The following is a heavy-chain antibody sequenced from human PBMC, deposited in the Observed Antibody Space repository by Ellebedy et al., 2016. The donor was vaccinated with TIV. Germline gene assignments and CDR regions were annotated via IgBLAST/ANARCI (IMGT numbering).Heavy chain of an antibody. CDR3: AKDFLGGAATLDP. V-gene: IGHV3-30*02. CDR2: IRYDGNTE. D-gene: IGHD6-13*01. CDR1: GFTFSSYG. J-gene: IGHJ5*02. Sequence: PGGSLRLSCAASGFTFSSYGMHRVRQAPGKGLEWVAFIRYDGNTEDYTESLKGRFTISRDNSKNTLYLQMNSLRAEDTAVYYCAKDFLGGAATLDPWGQGTQVTVSS.